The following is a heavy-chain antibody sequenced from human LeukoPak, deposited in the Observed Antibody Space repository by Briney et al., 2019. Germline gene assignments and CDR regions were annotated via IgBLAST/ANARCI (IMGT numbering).Heavy chain of an antibody. CDR1: GFTFSSYS. J-gene: IGHJ4*02. V-gene: IGHV3-21*01. CDR2: ISSSSSYI. Sequence: PGGFLRLSCAASGFTFSSYSMNWVRQAPGKGLEWVSSISSSSSYIYYADSVKGRFTISRDNAKNSLYLQMNSLRAEDTAVYYCARGVTAHPGHFDYWGQGTLVTVSS. CDR3: ARGVTAHPGHFDY. D-gene: IGHD2-21*02.